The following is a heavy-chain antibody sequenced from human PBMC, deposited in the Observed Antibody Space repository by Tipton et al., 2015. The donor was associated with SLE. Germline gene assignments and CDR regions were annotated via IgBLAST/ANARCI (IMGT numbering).Heavy chain of an antibody. CDR1: GGSISSYY. Sequence: TLSLTCTVSGGSISSYYWSWIRQPPGKGLEWIGYIYYSGSTNYNPSLKSRVTISVDTSKNQFSLRLSSVTAADTAVYYCARPFTYCGGDCSPFAFDIWGKGKLVQVSS. J-gene: IGHJ3*02. V-gene: IGHV4-59*12. D-gene: IGHD2-21*02. CDR3: ARPFTYCGGDCSPFAFDI. CDR2: IYYSGST.